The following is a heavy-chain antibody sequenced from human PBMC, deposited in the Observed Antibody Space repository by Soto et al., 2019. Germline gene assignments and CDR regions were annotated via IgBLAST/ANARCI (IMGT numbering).Heavy chain of an antibody. Sequence: VQLVESGGGLVQPGGSLRLSCAASGFTFSSYWMSWVRQAPGKGLEWVANIKQDGSEKYYVDSVKGRFTISRDNAKNSLYLQMNSLRAEDTAVYYCARFGGGSGSYPHDYWGQGTLVTVSS. CDR2: IKQDGSEK. J-gene: IGHJ4*02. CDR1: GFTFSSYW. D-gene: IGHD3-10*01. CDR3: ARFGGGSGSYPHDY. V-gene: IGHV3-7*01.